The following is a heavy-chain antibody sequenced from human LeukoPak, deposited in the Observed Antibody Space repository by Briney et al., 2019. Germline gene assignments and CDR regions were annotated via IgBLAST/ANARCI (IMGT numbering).Heavy chain of an antibody. CDR2: IYGGGST. V-gene: IGHV3-66*01. CDR1: GFTVSSNY. D-gene: IGHD6-19*01. CDR3: AISGYSSGWYTDY. J-gene: IGHJ4*02. Sequence: PGGSLRLSCAASGFTVSSNYMSWVRQAPGKGLEWVSVIYGGGSTYYADSVKGRFTISRDNSKNTLYLQMNSLRAEDTAVYYCAISGYSSGWYTDYWGQGTLVTVSS.